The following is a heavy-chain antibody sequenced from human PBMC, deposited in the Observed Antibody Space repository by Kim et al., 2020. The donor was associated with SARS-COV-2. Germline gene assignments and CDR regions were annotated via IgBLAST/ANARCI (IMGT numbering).Heavy chain of an antibody. CDR1: GFTFNTYD. Sequence: GGSLRLSCVVSGFTFNTYDMSWVRQRPGKGLEWVSGISGSGGSTYYADFVNDRFIISRDNSKTTLYLQMNSLTAEDTAVYYCARYGSGSYYLISYYYFELWGRGSLVTVSS. CDR3: ARYGSGSYYLISYYYFEL. J-gene: IGHJ2*01. V-gene: IGHV3-23*01. D-gene: IGHD3-10*01. CDR2: ISGSGGST.